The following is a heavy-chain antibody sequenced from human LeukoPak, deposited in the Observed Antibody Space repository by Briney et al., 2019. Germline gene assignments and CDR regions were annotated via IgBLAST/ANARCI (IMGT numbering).Heavy chain of an antibody. J-gene: IGHJ4*02. CDR3: ARGTGDFWSGYQYFDY. V-gene: IGHV3-21*01. D-gene: IGHD3-3*01. CDR1: GFTFSSYS. CDR2: ISSSSSYI. Sequence: GGSLRLSCAASGFTFSSYSMNWVRQAPGKGLEWVSSISSSSSYIYYADSVKGRFTISRDNAKNSLYLQMNSLRAEDTAVYYCARGTGDFWSGYQYFDYWGQGTLVTVSS.